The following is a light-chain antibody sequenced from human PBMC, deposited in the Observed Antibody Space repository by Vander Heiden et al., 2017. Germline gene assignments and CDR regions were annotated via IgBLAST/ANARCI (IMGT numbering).Light chain of an antibody. J-gene: IGKJ3*01. Sequence: DIQMTQSPSSLSASVGDRVTITCRASQSISSYLNWYQQKPGKAPKLPIYAASSLQSGVPSRFSGSGSGTDFTLTIRSLQPEDFATYDCKQSYSTPPFTFGPGTKVDIK. V-gene: IGKV1-39*01. CDR2: AAS. CDR3: KQSYSTPPFT. CDR1: QSISSY.